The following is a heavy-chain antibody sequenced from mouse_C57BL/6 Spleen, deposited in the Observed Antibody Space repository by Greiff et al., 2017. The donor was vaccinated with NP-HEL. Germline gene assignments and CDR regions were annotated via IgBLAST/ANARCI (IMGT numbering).Heavy chain of an antibody. J-gene: IGHJ4*01. D-gene: IGHD1-1*01. CDR1: VYTFTSYW. Sequence: QVQLQQPGTELVKPGASVKLSCKASVYTFTSYWMHLVQQRPGPGLEWIGNINPSNGGTNYNEKFKSKATLTVDKSSSTAYMQLSSLTSEDSAVYYCARRVTTDYAMDYWGQGTSVTVSS. V-gene: IGHV1-53*01. CDR2: INPSNGGT. CDR3: ARRVTTDYAMDY.